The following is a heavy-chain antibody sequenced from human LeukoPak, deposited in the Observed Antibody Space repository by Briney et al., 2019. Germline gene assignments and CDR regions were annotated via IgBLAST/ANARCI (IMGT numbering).Heavy chain of an antibody. D-gene: IGHD6-19*01. V-gene: IGHV3-23*01. Sequence: PSETLSLTCTVSGDSVISSGSYWAWVRQAPGKGLEWVSAISGSGGSTYYADSVKGRFTISRDNSKNTLYLQMNSLRAEDTAVYYCAKTGEWLVTMASPYFDYWGQGTLVTVSS. CDR3: AKTGEWLVTMASPYFDY. CDR2: ISGSGGST. J-gene: IGHJ4*02. CDR1: GDSVISSGSY.